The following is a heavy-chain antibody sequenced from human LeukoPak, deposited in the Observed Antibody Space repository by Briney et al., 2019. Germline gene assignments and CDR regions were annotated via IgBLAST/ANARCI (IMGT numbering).Heavy chain of an antibody. CDR1: GFNFINYA. Sequence: GGSLRLSCAASGFNFINYAMSWVRQAPGKGLEWVSGISGSGGSIYYADSVKGRFTISRDYSKNTLYMQVISLRAEDTAVYFCAKGSGGGDYYYMDVWGKGTTVTVSS. CDR3: AKGSGGGDYYYMDV. J-gene: IGHJ6*03. D-gene: IGHD3-10*01. CDR2: ISGSGGSI. V-gene: IGHV3-23*01.